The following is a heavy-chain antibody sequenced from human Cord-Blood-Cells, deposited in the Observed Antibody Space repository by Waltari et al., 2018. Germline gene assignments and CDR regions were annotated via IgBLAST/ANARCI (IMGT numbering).Heavy chain of an antibody. CDR1: RYSISSGYY. J-gene: IGHJ4*02. V-gene: IGHV4-38-2*02. Sequence: QVHRQESGPGLVKPPATLALTCTVSRYSISSGYYWGWTRQHPGKGLEWIGSIYHSGSTYYNPSLKCRVTISVDTSKNQFSLKLSSVTAADTAVYYCARDGYDFWSQGTLVTVSS. D-gene: IGHD3-3*01. CDR3: ARDGYDF. CDR2: IYHSGST.